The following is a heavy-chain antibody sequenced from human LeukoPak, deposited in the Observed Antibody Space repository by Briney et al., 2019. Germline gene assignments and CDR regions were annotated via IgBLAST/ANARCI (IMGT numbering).Heavy chain of an antibody. Sequence: GGSLRLSCAASGFTFSSYSMNWVRQAPGKGLEWVSSISSSSSYIYYADSVKGRFTISRDNAKNSLYLQMNSLRAEDTAVYSCARTFITMARGGDFDYWGQGTLVTVSS. D-gene: IGHD3-10*01. J-gene: IGHJ4*02. V-gene: IGHV3-21*01. CDR1: GFTFSSYS. CDR3: ARTFITMARGGDFDY. CDR2: ISSSSSYI.